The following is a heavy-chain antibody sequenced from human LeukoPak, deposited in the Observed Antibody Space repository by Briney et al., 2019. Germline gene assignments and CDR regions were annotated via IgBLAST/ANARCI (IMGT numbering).Heavy chain of an antibody. J-gene: IGHJ5*02. D-gene: IGHD2-15*01. Sequence: PSETLSLTCAVYGGSFSGYYWSWIRQPPGKGLEWIGEINHSGSTNYNPSLKSRVTISVDTSKNQFSLKLSSVTAADTAVYYCARDIDDRRGWFDPWGQGTLVTVSS. CDR3: ARDIDDRRGWFDP. V-gene: IGHV4-34*01. CDR1: GGSFSGYY. CDR2: INHSGST.